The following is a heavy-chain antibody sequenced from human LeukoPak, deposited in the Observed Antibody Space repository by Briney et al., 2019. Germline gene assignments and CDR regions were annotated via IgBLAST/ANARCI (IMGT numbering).Heavy chain of an antibody. D-gene: IGHD5-12*01. CDR3: ASGGLRFTFNY. Sequence: ASVKVSCKISGYTLSELSFHWVRQAPGKGLEWMGRFDPEDGEPVYTQRFQGRVTMTADPSTDTVNMDLSSLRSDGTAVYYLASGGLRFTFNYLGQGTPVTV. CDR2: FDPEDGEP. V-gene: IGHV1-24*01. CDR1: GYTLSELS. J-gene: IGHJ4*02.